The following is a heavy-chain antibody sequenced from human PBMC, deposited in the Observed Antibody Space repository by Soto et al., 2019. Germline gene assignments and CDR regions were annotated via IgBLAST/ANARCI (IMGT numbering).Heavy chain of an antibody. J-gene: IGHJ2*01. CDR2: ISSSSSYI. Sequence: EVQLVESGGGLVKPGGSLRLSCAASGFTFSSYSMNWVRQAPGKGLEWVSSISSSSSYIYYADSVKGRFTISRDNAKNSLYLQMNSLRAEDTAVYYCARDTVTIGMNWYFDLWGRGTLVTVSS. D-gene: IGHD4-17*01. V-gene: IGHV3-21*01. CDR1: GFTFSSYS. CDR3: ARDTVTIGMNWYFDL.